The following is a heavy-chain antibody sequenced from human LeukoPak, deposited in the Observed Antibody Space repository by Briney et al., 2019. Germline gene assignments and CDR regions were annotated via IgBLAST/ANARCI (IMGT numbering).Heavy chain of an antibody. D-gene: IGHD1-14*01. Sequence: GGSLRLSCAASGFTFSSYGMRWVRQAPGKGLEWVAVISYDGSNKYYADSVKGRFTVSRDNSKNTLYLQMTSMRAEDTAVYYCGKDLRYTNCFDYWGQRTLVIVSS. CDR2: ISYDGSNK. V-gene: IGHV3-30*18. J-gene: IGHJ4*02. CDR1: GFTFSSYG. CDR3: GKDLRYTNCFDY.